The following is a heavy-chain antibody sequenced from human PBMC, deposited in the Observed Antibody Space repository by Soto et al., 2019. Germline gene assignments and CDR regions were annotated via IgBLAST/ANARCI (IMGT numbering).Heavy chain of an antibody. CDR2: RYYSEST. CDR3: ARTNCSGGSCYSWSLDY. J-gene: IGHJ4*02. CDR1: GGSITTGGYY. Sequence: PSETLSLTCTVSGGSITTGGYYWSWILQLPGKGLEWIGHRYYSESTYYNPSLKSRVSISLDTSKNQLSLKLSFVTAADTAMYYCARTNCSGGSCYSWSLDYWGQGTQVPIS. V-gene: IGHV4-31*03. D-gene: IGHD2-15*01.